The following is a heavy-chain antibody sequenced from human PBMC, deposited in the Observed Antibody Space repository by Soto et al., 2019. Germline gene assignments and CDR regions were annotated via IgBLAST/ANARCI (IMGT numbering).Heavy chain of an antibody. V-gene: IGHV4-39*01. CDR2: IYYLGNT. Sequence: SETLSLTCTVSGGSISSTSSYWGWIRQPPGKGLEWVGSIYYLGNTYYNPSLGSRVTISVDTSKNQFALKLGSVTAADTAMYYCARHLSYFGLPPHYWGQGTLVTVSS. CDR3: ARHLSYFGLPPHY. CDR1: GGSISSTSSY. J-gene: IGHJ4*02. D-gene: IGHD3-10*01.